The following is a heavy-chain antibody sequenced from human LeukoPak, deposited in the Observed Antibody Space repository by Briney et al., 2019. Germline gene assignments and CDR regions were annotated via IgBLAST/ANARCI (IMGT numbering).Heavy chain of an antibody. CDR2: ISSSSSYI. Sequence: GGSLRLSCATSGFSFSSYSMNWVRQAPGKGLEWVSSISSSSSYIYYADSVKGRFTISRDNAKNSLYLQMNSLRAEDTAVYYCAGRRTTLAFDIWGQGTMVTVSS. D-gene: IGHD4-17*01. J-gene: IGHJ3*02. CDR3: AGRRTTLAFDI. V-gene: IGHV3-21*01. CDR1: GFSFSSYS.